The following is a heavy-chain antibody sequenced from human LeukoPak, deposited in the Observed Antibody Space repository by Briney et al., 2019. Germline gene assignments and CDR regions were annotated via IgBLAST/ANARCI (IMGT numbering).Heavy chain of an antibody. D-gene: IGHD5-24*01. CDR3: AREAMATTPFFDY. CDR2: VYYTGSS. J-gene: IGHJ4*02. Sequence: KTSETLSLTCPVSGVSISNYYYWTWIRQPPGKALEWIGYVYYTGSSNFNPSLKSRVTMSLDTSRNQFSLKLTSLTAADTAVYYCAREAMATTPFFDYWGQGTLVTVSS. V-gene: IGHV4-59*01. CDR1: GVSISNYYY.